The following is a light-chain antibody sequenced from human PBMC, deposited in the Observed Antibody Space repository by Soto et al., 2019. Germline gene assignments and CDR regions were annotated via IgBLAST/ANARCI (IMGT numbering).Light chain of an antibody. CDR3: QQYDTLTLT. CDR1: QDMNIY. J-gene: IGKJ5*01. CDR2: DAS. Sequence: DIQMTQSQSPLFASVGDRVTITCLATQDMNIYLNWYQQKPGKAPNLLIYDASNLEIGVPSRFSGSGSGTHFTFTISSRQTEDIGTYYCQQYDTLTLTFCRGTRLEI. V-gene: IGKV1-33*01.